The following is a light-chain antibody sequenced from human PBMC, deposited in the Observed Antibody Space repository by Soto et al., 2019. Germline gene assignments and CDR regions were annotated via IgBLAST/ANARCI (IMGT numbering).Light chain of an antibody. Sequence: DIVMTQSPDSLTVSLGERATINCKSSQSVLYSSNNKNYFSWYQQKPGQPPKLLIYWASTRESGVPDRFSGSGSGTDFTLTISSLQVEDVAVYYCQQYYTTPYTFGQGTKLEI. CDR1: QSVLYSSNNKNY. J-gene: IGKJ2*01. CDR3: QQYYTTPYT. V-gene: IGKV4-1*01. CDR2: WAS.